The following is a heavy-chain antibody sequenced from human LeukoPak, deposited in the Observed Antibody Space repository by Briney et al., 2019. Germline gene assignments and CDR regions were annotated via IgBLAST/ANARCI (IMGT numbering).Heavy chain of an antibody. J-gene: IGHJ5*02. D-gene: IGHD6-6*01. CDR3: AREFEYSSSSAGWFDP. CDR2: IYYSGST. Sequence: SETLSLTCAVYGGSFSGYYWSWIRQPPGKGLEWIGYIYYSGSTNYNPSLKSRVTISVDTSKNQFSLKLSSVTAADTAVYYCAREFEYSSSSAGWFDPWGQGTLVTVSS. V-gene: IGHV4-59*01. CDR1: GGSFSGYY.